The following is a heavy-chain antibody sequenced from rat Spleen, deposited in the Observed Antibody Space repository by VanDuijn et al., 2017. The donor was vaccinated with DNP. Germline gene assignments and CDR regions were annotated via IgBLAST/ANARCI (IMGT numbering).Heavy chain of an antibody. CDR1: GFIFSNYW. Sequence: EVQLVESGGGPVQPGRSLKLSCVASGFIFSNYWMTWVRQAPAKGLEWVAYISYDRSDTYYRDSVKGRFTISRDNAKRTLYLQMDSLRSEDTATYYCARHMGITPFDYWGQGVMVTVSS. D-gene: IGHD1-9*01. CDR2: ISYDRSDT. V-gene: IGHV5-29*01. CDR3: ARHMGITPFDY. J-gene: IGHJ2*01.